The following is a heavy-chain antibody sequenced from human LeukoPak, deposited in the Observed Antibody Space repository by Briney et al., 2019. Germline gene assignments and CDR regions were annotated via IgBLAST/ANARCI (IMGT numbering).Heavy chain of an antibody. V-gene: IGHV1-2*02. J-gene: IGHJ4*02. Sequence: ASVKVSCKASGYTFIGYYMHWVRQAPGQGLEWMGWINPNSGGTNYAQNFQGRVTMTRDTSISTIYMELSRLRSDDTAIYYCAMECRVSGHYVVDYWGQGTLVTVSS. CDR1: GYTFIGYY. CDR3: AMECRVSGHYVVDY. D-gene: IGHD3-22*01. CDR2: INPNSGGT.